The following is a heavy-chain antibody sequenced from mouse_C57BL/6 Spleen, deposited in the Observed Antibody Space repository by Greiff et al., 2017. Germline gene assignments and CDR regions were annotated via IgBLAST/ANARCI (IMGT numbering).Heavy chain of an antibody. V-gene: IGHV1-4*01. CDR1: GYTFTSYT. Sequence: QVHVKQSGAELARPGASVKMSCKASGYTFTSYTMHWVKQRPGQGLEWIGYINPSSGYTKYNQKFKDKATLTADKSSSTAYMQLRSLTSEDSAVYYCASPGSSYDYARDYWGQGTSVTVSS. D-gene: IGHD1-1*01. J-gene: IGHJ4*01. CDR3: ASPGSSYDYARDY. CDR2: INPSSGYT.